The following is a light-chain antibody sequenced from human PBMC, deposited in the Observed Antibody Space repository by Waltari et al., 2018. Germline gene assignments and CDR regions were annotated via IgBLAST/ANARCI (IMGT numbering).Light chain of an antibody. Sequence: QSALTQPASVSGSPGQSIPISCTGTSSDVGGYHFVSWYQQHPGKAPKLMIYDVSNRPSGVSNRFSGSKSGNTASLTISGLQAEDEADYYCSSYTSSSFVVFGGGTKLTVL. CDR2: DVS. V-gene: IGLV2-14*03. CDR3: SSYTSSSFVV. J-gene: IGLJ2*01. CDR1: SSDVGGYHF.